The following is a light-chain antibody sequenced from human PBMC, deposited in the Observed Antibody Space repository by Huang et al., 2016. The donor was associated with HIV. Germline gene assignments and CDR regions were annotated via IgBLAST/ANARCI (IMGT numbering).Light chain of an antibody. Sequence: DIQMTQSPSSLSASVGDRVTICCRASQGIANHLAWYQQRPGKAPKLLIYAESALQSGVPSRFSGSGSGTEFALTISSLQPEDVATYFCQKYNSAPRTFGPGTKVEIK. V-gene: IGKV1-27*01. CDR2: AES. CDR3: QKYNSAPRT. CDR1: QGIANH. J-gene: IGKJ3*01.